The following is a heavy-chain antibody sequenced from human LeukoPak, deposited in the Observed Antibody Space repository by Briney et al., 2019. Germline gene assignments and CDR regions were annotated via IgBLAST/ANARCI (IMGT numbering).Heavy chain of an antibody. CDR3: ASSPGYYDFWSGYLSGIRYFDY. J-gene: IGHJ4*02. CDR1: GDSITGYY. Sequence: SETLSLTCSVSGDSITGYYWSWIRQPAGKGLEWIGRIYTSGSTNYNPSLKSRVTISVDTSKNQFSLKLSSVTAADTAVYYCASSPGYYDFWSGYLSGIRYFDYWGQGTLVTVSS. CDR2: IYTSGST. V-gene: IGHV4-4*07. D-gene: IGHD3-3*01.